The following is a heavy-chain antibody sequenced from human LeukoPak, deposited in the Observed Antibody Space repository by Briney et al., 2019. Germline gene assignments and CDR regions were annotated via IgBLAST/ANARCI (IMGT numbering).Heavy chain of an antibody. J-gene: IGHJ3*02. CDR3: ARGNAHAFDI. CDR2: INTDGSGT. V-gene: IGHV3-74*01. Sequence: GRSLRLSCAASRFTFSSYWMHWVRQAPGKGLVWVSRINTDGSGTSYAGSVKGRFTISRDNAKNTLYLQMNSLRAEDTAVYYCARGNAHAFDIWGQGTMVTVSS. CDR1: RFTFSSYW. D-gene: IGHD1-1*01.